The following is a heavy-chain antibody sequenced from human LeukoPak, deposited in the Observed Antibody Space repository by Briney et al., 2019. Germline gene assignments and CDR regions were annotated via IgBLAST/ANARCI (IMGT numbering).Heavy chain of an antibody. V-gene: IGHV4-59*08. CDR3: ARVRHRMVRENYYYYGMDV. CDR2: IYYSGST. J-gene: IGHJ6*02. D-gene: IGHD3-10*01. Sequence: PSETLSLTCTVSGGSISSYYWSWIRQPPGKGLEWIGYIYYSGSTNYNPSLKSRVTISVDTSKNQFSLKLSSVTAADTAVYYCARVRHRMVRENYYYYGMDVWGQGTTVTVSS. CDR1: GGSISSYY.